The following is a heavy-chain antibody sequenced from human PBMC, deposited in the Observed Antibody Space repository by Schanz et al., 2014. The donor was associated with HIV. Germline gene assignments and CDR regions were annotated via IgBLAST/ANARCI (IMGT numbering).Heavy chain of an antibody. Sequence: VQLVESGGGVVQPGRSLRLSCVASGFTFSTYGMHWVRQAPGKGLEWLSSISSSGGYIYYADSVKGRFTISRDNSKNTLFLQMNSLRDEDTAVYYCARASFDTNSTNSIIHGMDVWGQGTTVTVSS. D-gene: IGHD2-2*02. CDR2: ISSSGGYI. V-gene: IGHV3-21*01. CDR3: ARASFDTNSTNSIIHGMDV. CDR1: GFTFSTYG. J-gene: IGHJ6*02.